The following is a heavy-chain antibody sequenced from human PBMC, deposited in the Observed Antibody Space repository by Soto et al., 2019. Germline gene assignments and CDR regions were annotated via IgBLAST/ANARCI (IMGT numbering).Heavy chain of an antibody. D-gene: IGHD1-26*01. J-gene: IGHJ4*02. Sequence: WGPLRLSCAASGFTFSSYEMNWVRQAPGKGLEWVSYISISGSTIYYADSVKGRFTISRDNAKNSLYLQMNSLRAEDTAVYYCARGGAREQPFDYLGQGTLVTVSS. V-gene: IGHV3-48*03. CDR3: ARGGAREQPFDY. CDR1: GFTFSSYE. CDR2: ISISGSTI.